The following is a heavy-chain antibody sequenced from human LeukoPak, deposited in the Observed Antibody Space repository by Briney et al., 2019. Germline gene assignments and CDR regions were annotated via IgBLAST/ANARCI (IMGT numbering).Heavy chain of an antibody. D-gene: IGHD2-2*01. J-gene: IGHJ6*03. V-gene: IGHV3-23*01. Sequence: HSGRSLSLSCAASGFTFSSYDMSWVRQAPGKGLEWVSSITISGGSTFYADSVMGRFTISRDNYKNTLYLQMNSLSAEDTAVYYCAKRGNPAVGHHYLDVWGKGTTVSVSS. CDR3: AKRGNPAVGHHYLDV. CDR1: GFTFSSYD. CDR2: ITISGGST.